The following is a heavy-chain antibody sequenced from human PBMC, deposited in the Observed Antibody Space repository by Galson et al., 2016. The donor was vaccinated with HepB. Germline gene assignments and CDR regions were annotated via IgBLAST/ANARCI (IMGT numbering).Heavy chain of an antibody. CDR3: ARMRYSSGWLDGFDI. CDR1: GFSFRSHA. CDR2: ISSGSSYT. J-gene: IGHJ3*02. Sequence: SLRLSCAVSGFSFRSHAMNWARQAPGKGLEWVSRISSGSSYTYYADAVKGRFTISRDNARNAQYLQMNSLSVEDKAVYSCARMRYSSGWLDGFDILGQGTMVTVSS. D-gene: IGHD6-19*01. V-gene: IGHV3-21*01.